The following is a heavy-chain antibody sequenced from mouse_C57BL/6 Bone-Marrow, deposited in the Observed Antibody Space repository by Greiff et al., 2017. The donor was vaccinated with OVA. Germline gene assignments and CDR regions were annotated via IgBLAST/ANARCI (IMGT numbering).Heavy chain of an antibody. D-gene: IGHD4-1*02. CDR1: GYTFTSYW. CDR2: IDPSDSYI. CDR3: ERATESSWY. V-gene: IGHV1-59*01. J-gene: IGHJ2*01. Sequence: QVQLQQPGAELVRPGTSVKLSCTASGYTFTSYWMHWVNQRPGQGLEWIGVIDPSDSYINYKEKFKGKATLTVDTASSTTNLQLSSLTSEDAAVYYCERATESSWYWGRGTTLTVSA.